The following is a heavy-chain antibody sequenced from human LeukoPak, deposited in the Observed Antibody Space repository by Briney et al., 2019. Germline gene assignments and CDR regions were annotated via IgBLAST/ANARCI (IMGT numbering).Heavy chain of an antibody. CDR2: ISGSGGST. CDR1: GFTFHDSY. Sequence: GGSLRLSCEASGFTFHDSYMTWIRQAPGKGLEWVSAISGSGGSTYYADSVKGRFTISRDNSKNTLYLQMNSLRAEDTAVYYCAKDLHTYYDILTGSERWGQGTLVTVSS. D-gene: IGHD3-9*01. J-gene: IGHJ4*02. CDR3: AKDLHTYYDILTGSER. V-gene: IGHV3-23*01.